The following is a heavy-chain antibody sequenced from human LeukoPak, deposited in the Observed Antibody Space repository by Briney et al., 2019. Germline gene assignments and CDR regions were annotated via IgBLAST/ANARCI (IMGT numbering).Heavy chain of an antibody. D-gene: IGHD3-22*01. CDR1: GGSISTGGYY. Sequence: PSETLSLTCTVSGGSISTGGYYWSWIRQHPGKGLEWVGYISYSGTTYYNPSLKSRVTLSVDTSNNQFSLRLSSVTAADTALYYCARHYDLYYYTDVWGKGTTVTVSS. J-gene: IGHJ6*03. CDR2: ISYSGTT. CDR3: ARHYDLYYYTDV. V-gene: IGHV4-31*03.